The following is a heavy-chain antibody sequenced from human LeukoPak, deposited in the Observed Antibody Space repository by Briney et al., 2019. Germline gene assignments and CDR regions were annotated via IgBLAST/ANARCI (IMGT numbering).Heavy chain of an antibody. CDR2: INHSGST. V-gene: IGHV4-34*01. CDR1: GGSFSGYY. D-gene: IGHD2-2*01. CDR3: ARLWYCSSTSCLAPDAFDI. J-gene: IGHJ3*02. Sequence: SETLSLTCAVYGGSFSGYYWSWIRQPPGKGLEWIGEINHSGSTNYNPSLKSRVTISVDTSKNQFSLKLSSVTAADTAVYYCARLWYCSSTSCLAPDAFDIWGQGTMVTVSS.